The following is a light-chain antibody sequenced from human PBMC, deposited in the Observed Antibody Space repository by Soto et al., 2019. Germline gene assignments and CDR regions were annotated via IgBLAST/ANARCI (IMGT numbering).Light chain of an antibody. CDR3: QQYNDYSWT. V-gene: IGKV1-5*03. Sequence: DIQMTQSPSTLSASVGDRVSINCRASQSISAWLAWYQQKPGKAPRLLIYKASTLEIGVPSRFRGSGSGTEFTLTISSLQPDEVATYYCQQYNDYSWTFGQGTKVDIK. J-gene: IGKJ1*01. CDR2: KAS. CDR1: QSISAW.